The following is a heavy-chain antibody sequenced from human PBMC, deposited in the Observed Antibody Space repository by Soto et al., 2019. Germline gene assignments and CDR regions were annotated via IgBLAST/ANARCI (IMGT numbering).Heavy chain of an antibody. CDR3: ARGSRYCSSTSCYTGYWFDP. CDR2: MNPNSGNT. Sequence: ASVKVSCKASGYTFTSYDINWVRQATGQGLEWMGWMNPNSGNTGYAQKFQGRVTMTRNTSISTAYMELSSLRSEDTAVYYCARGSRYCSSTSCYTGYWFDPWGQGTLVTVPQ. J-gene: IGHJ5*02. CDR1: GYTFTSYD. D-gene: IGHD2-2*02. V-gene: IGHV1-8*01.